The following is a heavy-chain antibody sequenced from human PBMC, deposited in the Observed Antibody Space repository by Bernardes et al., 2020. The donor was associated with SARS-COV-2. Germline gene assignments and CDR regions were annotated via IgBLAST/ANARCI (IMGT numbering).Heavy chain of an antibody. V-gene: IGHV4-39*01. J-gene: IGHJ3*02. CDR1: GGSISSSSYY. Sequence: SETLSLTCTVSGGSISSSSYYWGWIRQPPGKGLEWIGSIYYSGSTYYNPSLKSRVTISVDTSKNQFSLKLSSVTAADTAVYYCARGVRGNYPQDAFDIWGQGTMVTVSS. CDR2: IYYSGST. CDR3: ARGVRGNYPQDAFDI. D-gene: IGHD3-16*02.